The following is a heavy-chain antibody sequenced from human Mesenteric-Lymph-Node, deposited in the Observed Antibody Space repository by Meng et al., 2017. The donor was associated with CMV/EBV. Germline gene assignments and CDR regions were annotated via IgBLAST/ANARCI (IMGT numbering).Heavy chain of an antibody. CDR3: ARDDSTTWHRNFDY. Sequence: SGDSVSIGSYYWSWIRQPPGKGLEWIGFIYYSGSTSYNPSLKSRVTISVDTSKNQFSLKLSSVTAADTAVYYCARDDSTTWHRNFDYWGQGTLVTVSS. V-gene: IGHV4-61*01. J-gene: IGHJ4*02. D-gene: IGHD3-22*01. CDR1: GDSVSIGSYY. CDR2: IYYSGST.